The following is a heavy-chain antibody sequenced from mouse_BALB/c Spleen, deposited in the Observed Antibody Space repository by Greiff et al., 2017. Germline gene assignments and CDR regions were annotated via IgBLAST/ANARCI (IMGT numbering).Heavy chain of an antibody. CDR3: TRRSYGEY. J-gene: IGHJ2*01. V-gene: IGHV1-5*01. D-gene: IGHD1-1*02. CDR2: IYPGNRDT. CDR1: GYTFTSYW. Sequence: EGQLQQSGTVLARPGASVKMSCKASGYTFTSYWLHWVKQRPGQGLEWIGAIYPGNRDTSYNQKFKGKTTLTAVTSTSTAYMELSSLTNEDSAVYDCTRRSYGEYWGQGTTVTVSA.